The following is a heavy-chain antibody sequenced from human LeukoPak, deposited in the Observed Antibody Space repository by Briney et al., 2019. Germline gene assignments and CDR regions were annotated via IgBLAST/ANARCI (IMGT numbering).Heavy chain of an antibody. D-gene: IGHD6-19*01. V-gene: IGHV4-38-2*02. CDR1: GYSISSGYY. J-gene: IGHJ3*02. Sequence: SETLCLTCTVSGYSISSGYYWGWIRQPPGKGLEWIGSIYHSGSTYYNPSLKSPVTISVDTSKNQFSLKLSSVTAADTAVYYCARAGGSSGWAFTDAFDIWGQGTMVTVSS. CDR3: ARAGGSSGWAFTDAFDI. CDR2: IYHSGST.